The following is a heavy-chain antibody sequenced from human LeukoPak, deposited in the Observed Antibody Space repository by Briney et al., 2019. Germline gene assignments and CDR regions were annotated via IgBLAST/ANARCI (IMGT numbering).Heavy chain of an antibody. CDR3: ASLNFDFNFDH. CDR1: GYSISSGYY. J-gene: IGHJ4*02. V-gene: IGHV4-38-2*01. CDR2: IHHNGNT. D-gene: IGHD3-3*01. Sequence: SETLSPTCDVSGYSISSGYYWGWIRLPPGKGLEWIGTIHHNGNTYYNLSLKSRVTISADKSKNQFSLGLTSVTAADTAVYYCASLNFDFNFDHWGQGTLVTVSS.